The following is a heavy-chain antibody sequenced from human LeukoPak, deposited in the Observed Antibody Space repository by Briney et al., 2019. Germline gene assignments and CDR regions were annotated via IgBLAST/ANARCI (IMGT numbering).Heavy chain of an antibody. V-gene: IGHV3-23*01. D-gene: IGHD3-10*02. CDR3: AKGVNYFVLEY. Sequence: GGSLRLSCATSGFTFTTHAVSWVRQAPGKGLEWVSALSPSGGITYYADSVKGRFTISRDNSKNTLYLQMNSLRAEDTAVYYCAKGVNYFVLEYWGQGTLVTISS. CDR2: LSPSGGIT. CDR1: GFTFTTHA. J-gene: IGHJ4*02.